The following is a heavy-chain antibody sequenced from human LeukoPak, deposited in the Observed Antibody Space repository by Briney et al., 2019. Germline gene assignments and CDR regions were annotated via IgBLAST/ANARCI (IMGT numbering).Heavy chain of an antibody. D-gene: IGHD6-25*01. V-gene: IGHV3-23*01. CDR3: AKGHDTRAATLDY. J-gene: IGHJ4*02. CDR2: IGGSDGGI. Sequence: GGSLRLSCAASGFTFSTYAMNWVRQAPGKGLEGVSAIGGSDGGIYYEDSVKGRFTIPRDNSKNTLYLQMDSLRAEDTAVYYCAKGHDTRAATLDYWGQGTLVTVSS. CDR1: GFTFSTYA.